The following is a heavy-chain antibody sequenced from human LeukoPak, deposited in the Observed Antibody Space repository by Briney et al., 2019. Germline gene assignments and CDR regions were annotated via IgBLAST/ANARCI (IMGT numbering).Heavy chain of an antibody. D-gene: IGHD3-10*01. CDR1: GGSISSYY. V-gene: IGHV4-59*01. Sequence: PSETLSLTCTVSGGSISSYYWSWIRQPPGKGLEWIGYIYYSGSTNYNPSLKSRVTISVDTSKNQFSLKLSSVTAADTAVYYCARGRGWFGELRKRWFDPCGQGTLVTVSS. J-gene: IGHJ5*02. CDR3: ARGRGWFGELRKRWFDP. CDR2: IYYSGST.